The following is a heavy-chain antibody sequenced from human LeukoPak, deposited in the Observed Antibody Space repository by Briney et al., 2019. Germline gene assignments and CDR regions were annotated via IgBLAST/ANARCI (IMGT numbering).Heavy chain of an antibody. V-gene: IGHV5-51*01. CDR3: ARRRYYYDSSGYYLLDY. J-gene: IGHJ4*02. Sequence: GESLKISCKGSGYSFTSYWIGWVRQMPGKGLEWMGIIYPGDSDTGYSPSFQGQVTISADKSISTAYLQWSSLKASDTAMYYCARRRYYYDSSGYYLLDYWGQGTLVTVSS. CDR2: IYPGDSDT. D-gene: IGHD3-22*01. CDR1: GYSFTSYW.